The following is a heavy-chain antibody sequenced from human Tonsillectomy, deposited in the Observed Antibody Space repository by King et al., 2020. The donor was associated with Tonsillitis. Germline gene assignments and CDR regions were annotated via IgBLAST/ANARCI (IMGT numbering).Heavy chain of an antibody. Sequence: VQLVESGGGLVQPGGSLRLSCAASGFNFISSVMSWVRQAPGKGLEWVSAMSGSGISTYYAESVKGRFTIPRDNSKNTLYLQMNSLRAEDTAVYYCAQVRAGQPPAMIVVDYWGQGTLVTVSS. V-gene: IGHV3-23*04. J-gene: IGHJ4*02. CDR2: MSGSGIST. CDR1: GFNFISSV. D-gene: IGHD3-22*01. CDR3: AQVRAGQPPAMIVVDY.